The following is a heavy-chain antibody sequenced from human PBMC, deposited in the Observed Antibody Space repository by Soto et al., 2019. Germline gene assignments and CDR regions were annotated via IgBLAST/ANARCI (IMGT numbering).Heavy chain of an antibody. D-gene: IGHD1-26*01. CDR3: AREVGANTGIFDY. V-gene: IGHV3-33*01. CDR2: IWYDGSNK. CDR1: GFTFSSYD. Sequence: LRLSCAASGFTFSSYDMHWVRQAPGKGLEWVAVIWYDGSNKYYADSVKGRFTISRDNSKNTLYLQMNSLRAEDTAVYYCAREVGANTGIFDYWGQGTLVTVYS. J-gene: IGHJ4*02.